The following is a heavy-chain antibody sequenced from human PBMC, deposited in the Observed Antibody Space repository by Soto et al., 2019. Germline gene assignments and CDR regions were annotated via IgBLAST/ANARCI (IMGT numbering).Heavy chain of an antibody. CDR3: AKGARRGDIRGGMDV. Sequence: VGSLRLSCAASGFTFISYVMSWVRQAPGKGPEWVSAISGSGGSTYYADSVKGRFTISRDNSKNTLFLQMNSLRAEDTAVYYCAKGARRGDIRGGMDVWGKGTTVTVSA. J-gene: IGHJ6*04. CDR1: GFTFISYV. CDR2: ISGSGGST. D-gene: IGHD2-15*01. V-gene: IGHV3-23*01.